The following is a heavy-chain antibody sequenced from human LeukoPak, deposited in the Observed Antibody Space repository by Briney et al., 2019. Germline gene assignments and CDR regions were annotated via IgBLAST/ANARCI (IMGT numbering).Heavy chain of an antibody. CDR3: AREKVRQSGMDV. Sequence: ASVNVSFKASGYTFTGYYMHWVRQAPGQGLEWMGRINPNSGGTNYAQKFQGRVTMTRDTSISTAYMELTRLRSDDTAVYYCAREKVRQSGMDVWGQGTTVTVSS. CDR2: INPNSGGT. J-gene: IGHJ6*02. V-gene: IGHV1-2*06. CDR1: GYTFTGYY. D-gene: IGHD2-2*01.